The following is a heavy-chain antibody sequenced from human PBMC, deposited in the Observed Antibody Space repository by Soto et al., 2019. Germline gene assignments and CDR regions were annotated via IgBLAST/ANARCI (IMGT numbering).Heavy chain of an antibody. Sequence: PGESLKISCKGSGYSFAGYWITWVRQKPGKGLEWMGRIDPSDSQTYYSPSFRGHVTISVTKSITTVFLQWSSLRASDTAMYYFARLIYDSDTGPNFQYYFDSWGQGTPVTVSS. CDR2: IDPSDSQT. CDR1: GYSFAGYW. J-gene: IGHJ4*02. V-gene: IGHV5-10-1*01. D-gene: IGHD3-22*01. CDR3: ARLIYDSDTGPNFQYYFDS.